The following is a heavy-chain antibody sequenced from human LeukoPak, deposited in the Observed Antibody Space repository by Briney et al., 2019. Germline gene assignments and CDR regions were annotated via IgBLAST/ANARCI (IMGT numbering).Heavy chain of an antibody. D-gene: IGHD1-7*01. V-gene: IGHV3-23*01. CDR3: SKCLELDDGFLES. CDR1: GFTFSSYA. Sequence: PGGSLRLSCAASGFTFSSYAMTWVRQAPGQGLEWVSTIRGNGGGTHYAESLRGRFTMSRDNSKSSVYLQINSLRAEDTAIYYCSKCLELDDGFLESWGRGTLVTVSS. J-gene: IGHJ4*02. CDR2: IRGNGGGT.